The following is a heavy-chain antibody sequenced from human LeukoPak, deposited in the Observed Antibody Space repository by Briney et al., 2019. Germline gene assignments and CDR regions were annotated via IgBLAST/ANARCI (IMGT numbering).Heavy chain of an antibody. J-gene: IGHJ4*02. CDR2: IYSSGTT. CDR3: ARGGWYYFDY. Sequence: SETLSLTCTVSDGSISSYYWSWIRQPAGKGLEWIGRIYSSGTTNYNPSLKSRVTMSVDTSKNQFSLKLSSVTAADTAVYYCARGGWYYFDYWGQGTLVTVSS. V-gene: IGHV4-4*07. D-gene: IGHD6-19*01. CDR1: DGSISSYY.